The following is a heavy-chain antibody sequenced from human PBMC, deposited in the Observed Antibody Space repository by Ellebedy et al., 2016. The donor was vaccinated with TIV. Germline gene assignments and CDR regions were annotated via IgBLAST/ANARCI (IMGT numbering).Heavy chain of an antibody. CDR2: IIPIIGTA. D-gene: IGHD6-13*01. CDR3: ARVDSRIAAAGPSGMDV. J-gene: IGHJ6*02. Sequence: AASVKVSCKPSGGTFSSYAISWVRQAPGQGLEWMGGIIPIIGTANYAQTFQGRVTITADQATSTAYMELSSLRSEDTAVYYCARVDSRIAAAGPSGMDVWGQGTTVTVSS. V-gene: IGHV1-69*13. CDR1: GGTFSSYA.